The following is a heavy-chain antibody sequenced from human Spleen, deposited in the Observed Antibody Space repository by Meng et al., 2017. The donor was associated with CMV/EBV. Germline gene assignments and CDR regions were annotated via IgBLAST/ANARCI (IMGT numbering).Heavy chain of an antibody. V-gene: IGHV3-20*04. CDR2: INWNGGST. D-gene: IGHD6-19*01. CDR1: GFTFDDCG. J-gene: IGHJ4*02. CDR3: ARMEGYSYGGIAVAGTHCDY. Sequence: GESLKISCAASGFTFDDCGMSWVRQAPGKGLEWVSGINWNGGSTGYADSVKGRFTISRDNAKNSLYLQMNSLRAEDTALYYCARMEGYSYGGIAVAGTHCDYWGQGTLVTVS.